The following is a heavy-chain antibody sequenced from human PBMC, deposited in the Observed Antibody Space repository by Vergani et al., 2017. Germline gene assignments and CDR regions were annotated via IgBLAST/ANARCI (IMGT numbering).Heavy chain of an antibody. Sequence: QVQLVQSGAEVKKPGSSVKVSCKASGSTFSSYTISWVRQAPGQGLEWMGRIIPILGIANYAQKFQGRVTITADKSTSTAYMELSSLRSEDTAVYYCASAGPSGGWFDPWGQGTLVTVSS. CDR2: IIPILGIA. CDR3: ASAGPSGGWFDP. D-gene: IGHD1-26*01. V-gene: IGHV1-69*02. CDR1: GSTFSSYT. J-gene: IGHJ5*02.